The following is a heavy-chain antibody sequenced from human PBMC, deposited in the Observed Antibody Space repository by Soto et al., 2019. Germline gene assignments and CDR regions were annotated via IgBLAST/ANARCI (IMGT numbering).Heavy chain of an antibody. V-gene: IGHV2-5*01. CDR3: AHKARYSYGSYYFDY. D-gene: IGHD5-18*01. CDR1: GFSFSTRVVG. Sequence: FGPTLVNPTQTLTLTCTFSGFSFSTRVVGVGWFRQPPGKALEWLAHIFSNDDKRYSPSLQSRLTITKDTSKNQVFLTMTNMDPVDTATYFCAHKARYSYGSYYFDYWGLGTLVTVSS. J-gene: IGHJ4*02. CDR2: IFSNDDK.